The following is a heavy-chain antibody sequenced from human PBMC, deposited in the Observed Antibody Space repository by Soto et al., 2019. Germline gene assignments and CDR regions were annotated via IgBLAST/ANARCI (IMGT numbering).Heavy chain of an antibody. CDR1: GGSISSSSYY. J-gene: IGHJ6*03. V-gene: IGHV4-39*01. CDR2: IYYSGST. D-gene: IGHD3-9*01. CDR3: ARHLYYDILTGYYPVAYYYYYYMDV. Sequence: SETLSLTCTVSGGSISSSSYYWGWIRQPPGKGLEWIGSIYYSGSTYYNPSLKSRVTISVDTSKNQFSLKLSSVTAADTAVYYCARHLYYDILTGYYPVAYYYYYYMDVWGKGTTVTVSS.